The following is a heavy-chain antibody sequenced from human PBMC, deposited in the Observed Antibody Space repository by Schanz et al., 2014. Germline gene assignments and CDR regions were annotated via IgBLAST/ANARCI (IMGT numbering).Heavy chain of an antibody. J-gene: IGHJ6*02. V-gene: IGHV3-23*04. Sequence: EVQLVESGGSVVRPGGSLRLSCAASGFTFDDYGMSWVRQAPGKGLEWVSAISGSGGSTYYADSVKGRFTISRDNSKNTLYLQMNSLRAEDTAVYYCRLWFGELYYGMDVWGQGTTVTVSS. CDR3: RLWFGELYYGMDV. CDR1: GFTFDDYG. CDR2: ISGSGGST. D-gene: IGHD3-10*01.